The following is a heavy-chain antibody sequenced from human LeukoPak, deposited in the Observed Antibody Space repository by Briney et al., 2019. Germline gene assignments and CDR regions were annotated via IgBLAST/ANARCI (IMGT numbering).Heavy chain of an antibody. CDR3: ARGAVAGTGYVGDY. CDR1: GFTFSSYS. V-gene: IGHV3-48*04. D-gene: IGHD6-19*01. CDR2: ISSSSSTI. Sequence: GGSLRLSCAASGFTFSSYSMNWVRQAPGKGLEWVSYISSSSSTIYYADSVKGRFTISRDNAKNSLYLQMNSLRAEDTAVYYCARGAVAGTGYVGDYWGQGTLVTVSS. J-gene: IGHJ4*02.